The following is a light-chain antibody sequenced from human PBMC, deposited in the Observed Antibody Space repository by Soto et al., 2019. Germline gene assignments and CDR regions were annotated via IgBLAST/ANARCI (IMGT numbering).Light chain of an antibody. CDR3: QQYNNGPTYT. Sequence: EIVMTQSQATLSVSPGERATLSCRASQSISSSLAWYQQKPGQAPRLLIYGAYTRATGIPARFSGSGSGTECTLTISSLQSEDFAVYYCQQYNNGPTYTFGQGTKLEIK. J-gene: IGKJ2*01. V-gene: IGKV3-15*01. CDR1: QSISSS. CDR2: GAY.